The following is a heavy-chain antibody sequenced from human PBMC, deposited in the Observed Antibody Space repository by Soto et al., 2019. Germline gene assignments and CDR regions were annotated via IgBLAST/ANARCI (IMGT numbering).Heavy chain of an antibody. D-gene: IGHD3-3*01. CDR1: GFSLSTSGMC. J-gene: IGHJ6*01. CDR3: ARFRTYYDFWSGYTLRPTYYFYGMDV. V-gene: IGHV2-70*01. CDR2: IDWDDDK. Sequence: SGPTLVNPTRTLTLTCTFSGFSLSTSGMCVSWIRQPPGKALEWLALIDWDDDKYYSTSLKTRLTISKDTSKNQVVLTMTNMDPVDTATYYCARFRTYYDFWSGYTLRPTYYFYGMDVLRQVTSVTASP.